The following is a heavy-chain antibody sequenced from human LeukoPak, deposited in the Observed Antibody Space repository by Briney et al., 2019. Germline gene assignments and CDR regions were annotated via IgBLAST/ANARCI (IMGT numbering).Heavy chain of an antibody. CDR2: INHSGST. D-gene: IGHD1-1*01. V-gene: IGHV4-34*01. J-gene: IGHJ4*02. Sequence: PSETLSLTCAVYGGSFSGYYWSWIRQPPGKGLEWIGEINHSGSTNYNPSLKSRVTISVDTSRNQFSLKLSSVTAADTAVYYCARGKAGSSNWGQGTLVTVSS. CDR1: GGSFSGYY. CDR3: ARGKAGSSN.